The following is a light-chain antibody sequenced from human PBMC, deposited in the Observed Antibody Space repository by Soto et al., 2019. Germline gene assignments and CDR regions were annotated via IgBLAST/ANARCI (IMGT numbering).Light chain of an antibody. CDR1: QSVLFSSNSKNF. Sequence: DIVLTQSPDSLAVSLGERATINCKSSQSVLFSSNSKNFIAWYQQKPGQSPRLLFYWASTRESGVPDRFSGSGSGTDFTLPISSLQAEDVAVYYCHQYYSPPLTFGGGTKVEIK. V-gene: IGKV4-1*01. J-gene: IGKJ4*01. CDR2: WAS. CDR3: HQYYSPPLT.